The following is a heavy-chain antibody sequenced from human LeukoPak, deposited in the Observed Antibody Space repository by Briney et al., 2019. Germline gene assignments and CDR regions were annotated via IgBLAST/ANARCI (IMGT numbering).Heavy chain of an antibody. Sequence: GGSLRLSCSASGLTFSSYAMHWVRQAPGKGLEYVSGISSNGGSTYYADSVKGRFTISRDNSKNTADLQMSSLRAEDTAAYHCAKGRNEDGDAALNYWGQGTLVTVSS. V-gene: IGHV3-64D*09. CDR2: ISSNGGST. CDR1: GLTFSSYA. J-gene: IGHJ4*02. CDR3: AKGRNEDGDAALNY. D-gene: IGHD4-17*01.